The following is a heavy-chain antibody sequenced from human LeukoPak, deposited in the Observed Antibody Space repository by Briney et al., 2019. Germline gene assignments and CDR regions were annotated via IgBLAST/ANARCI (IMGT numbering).Heavy chain of an antibody. J-gene: IGHJ5*02. Sequence: SETLSLTCTVSGGSISSYYWSWVRQPPGKGLEWIGFVYYTGSTNYSPSLKSRVTISVDTSRNQFSLKLRSVTAADTAVYYCARADEGRDWLDPWGQGTLVTVSS. CDR2: VYYTGST. V-gene: IGHV4-59*01. CDR1: GGSISSYY. CDR3: ARADEGRDWLDP.